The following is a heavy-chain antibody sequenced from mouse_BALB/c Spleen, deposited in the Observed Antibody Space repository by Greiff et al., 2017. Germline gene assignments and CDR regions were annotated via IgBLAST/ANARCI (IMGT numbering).Heavy chain of an antibody. Sequence: QVQLKESGAELVRPGASVTLSCKASGYTFTDYEMHWVKQTPVHGLEWIGAIDPETGGTAYNQKFKGKATLTADKSSSTAYMELRSLTSEDSAVYYCTRGDDVFAYWGQGTLVTVSA. CDR2: IDPETGGT. D-gene: IGHD2-3*01. CDR1: GYTFTDYE. CDR3: TRGDDVFAY. J-gene: IGHJ3*01. V-gene: IGHV1-15*01.